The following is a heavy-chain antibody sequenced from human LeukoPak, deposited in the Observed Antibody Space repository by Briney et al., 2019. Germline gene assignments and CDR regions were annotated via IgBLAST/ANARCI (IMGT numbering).Heavy chain of an antibody. CDR1: GGSISSYY. CDR3: ARVRDSSSWSYYFDY. V-gene: IGHV4-59*01. CDR2: IYYSGST. J-gene: IGHJ4*02. D-gene: IGHD6-13*01. Sequence: PSETLSLTCTVSGGSISSYYWSWIRQPPGKGLEWIGYIYYSGSTNYNPSLKGRVTISVDTSKNQLSLKLSSVTAADTAVYYCARVRDSSSWSYYFDYWGQGTLVTVSS.